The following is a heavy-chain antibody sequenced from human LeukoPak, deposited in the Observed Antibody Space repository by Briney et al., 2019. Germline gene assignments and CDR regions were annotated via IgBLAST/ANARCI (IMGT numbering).Heavy chain of an antibody. J-gene: IGHJ4*02. V-gene: IGHV3-23*01. Sequence: PGGSLRLSCAASGFIFSSYDMNWVRQAPGKGLEWVSGVSSSGGSAYYADSVKGRFTISRDNPKNTLYLQMNSLRADDTAVYCCVKAELADQWLAPFDYWGQGTLVTVSS. CDR1: GFIFSSYD. D-gene: IGHD6-19*01. CDR3: VKAELADQWLAPFDY. CDR2: VSSSGGSA.